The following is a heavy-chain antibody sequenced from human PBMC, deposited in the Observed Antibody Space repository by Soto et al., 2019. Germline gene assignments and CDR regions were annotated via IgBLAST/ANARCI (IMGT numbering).Heavy chain of an antibody. CDR2: IDSDGIGT. CDR1: GFTFSSYW. V-gene: IGHV3-74*01. Sequence: PGGSLRLSCEASGFTFSSYWLHWVRQGPEKGLVWVSRIDSDGIGTSYADSVRGRFTLSRDNAKNTLYLQMDSLRPEDTAVYHCAREPTWDTDYWGQGTLVTVSS. D-gene: IGHD1-26*01. CDR3: AREPTWDTDY. J-gene: IGHJ4*02.